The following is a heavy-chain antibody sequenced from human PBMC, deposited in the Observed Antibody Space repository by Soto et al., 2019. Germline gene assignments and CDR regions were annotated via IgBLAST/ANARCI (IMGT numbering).Heavy chain of an antibody. CDR3: ARGIKNDFWSGPSYYYYYYYMDV. J-gene: IGHJ6*03. CDR2: MNPNSGNT. Sequence: ASVKVSCKASGYTFTSYDINWVRQATGQGLEWMGWMNPNSGNTGYAQKFQGRVTMTRNTSISTAYMELSSLRSEDTAVYYCARGIKNDFWSGPSYYYYYYYMDVWGKGTTVTVS. CDR1: GYTFTSYD. D-gene: IGHD3-3*01. V-gene: IGHV1-8*01.